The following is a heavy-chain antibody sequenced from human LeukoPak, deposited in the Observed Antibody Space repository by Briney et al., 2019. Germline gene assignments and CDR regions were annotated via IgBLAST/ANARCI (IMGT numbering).Heavy chain of an antibody. Sequence: GGSLRLSCAASGFTFSSYAMSWVRQAPGKGLEWVSGIIGSGGSTYFADSVKGRFTISRDNSKNTLHLQMNSLRAEDTAVYYCAKPGMRAVVPAMSTFDFWGQGTLVTVS. CDR1: GFTFSSYA. J-gene: IGHJ4*02. CDR3: AKPGMRAVVPAMSTFDF. D-gene: IGHD2-21*02. V-gene: IGHV3-23*01. CDR2: IIGSGGST.